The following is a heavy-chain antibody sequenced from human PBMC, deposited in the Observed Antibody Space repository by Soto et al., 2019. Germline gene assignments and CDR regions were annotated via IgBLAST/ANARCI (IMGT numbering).Heavy chain of an antibody. D-gene: IGHD3-3*01. CDR3: AILTSVVGVVAMGGLDV. CDR1: GGTFSSYS. J-gene: IGHJ6*01. CDR2: IIPIFPTA. V-gene: IGHV1-69*14. Sequence: QVQLVQSGAELKKPGSSVRVSCQASGGTFSSYSVNWVRQAPGQGLEWMGGIIPIFPTADHAQRFQGRVTSTADKTTNTAYMELSSLRSDDTAVYYCAILTSVVGVVAMGGLDVWGQGTTVTVSS.